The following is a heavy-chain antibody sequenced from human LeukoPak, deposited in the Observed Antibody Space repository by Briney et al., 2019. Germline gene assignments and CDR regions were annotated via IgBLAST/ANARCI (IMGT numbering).Heavy chain of an antibody. V-gene: IGHV4-30-4*01. D-gene: IGHD4-17*01. CDR2: IYYSGST. Sequence: SQTLSLTCTVSGGSISSGDYYWSWIRQPPGKGLEWIGYIYYSGSTYYNPPLKSRVTISVDTSKNQLSLKLSSVTAADTAVYYCARASYGDYWFDPWGQGTLVTVSS. CDR1: GGSISSGDYY. J-gene: IGHJ5*02. CDR3: ARASYGDYWFDP.